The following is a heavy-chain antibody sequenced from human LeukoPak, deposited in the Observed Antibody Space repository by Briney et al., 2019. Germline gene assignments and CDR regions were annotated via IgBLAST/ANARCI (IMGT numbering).Heavy chain of an antibody. Sequence: GGSLRLSCAASGFTFSSYSMNWVRQAPGKGLEWVSSISSSSSYIYYADSVKGRFTISRDNAKNSLYLQMNSLRAEDTAVYYCARVGLMYNWNLGYWGQGTLVTVSS. CDR3: ARVGLMYNWNLGY. V-gene: IGHV3-21*01. D-gene: IGHD1-20*01. J-gene: IGHJ4*02. CDR2: ISSSSSYI. CDR1: GFTFSSYS.